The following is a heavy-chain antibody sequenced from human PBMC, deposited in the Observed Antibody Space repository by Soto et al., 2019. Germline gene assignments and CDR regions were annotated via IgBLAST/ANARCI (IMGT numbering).Heavy chain of an antibody. CDR3: AKDTRGSSSQYFDY. V-gene: IGHV3-23*01. J-gene: IGHJ4*02. D-gene: IGHD6-6*01. Sequence: ALRLSCATSGFTFNTNAMAWVRQAPGRGLEWVSGFGSGDTTYYADSVKGRFTISRDNSKSTLYLQMNSLRAEDTARYYCAKDTRGSSSQYFDYWGQGTLVTVSS. CDR2: FGSGDTT. CDR1: GFTFNTNA.